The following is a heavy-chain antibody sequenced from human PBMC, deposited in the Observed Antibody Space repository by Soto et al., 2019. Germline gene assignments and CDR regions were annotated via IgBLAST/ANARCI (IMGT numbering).Heavy chain of an antibody. Sequence: PSETLSLTCAVSGVSISSSNWWSWVRQPPGKGLEWIGEIYHSGSTNYNPSLKSRVTISVDKSKNQFSLKLSSVTAADTAVYYCASREGYYYGSGSKYGMDVWGQGTTVTVSS. D-gene: IGHD3-10*01. CDR3: ASREGYYYGSGSKYGMDV. CDR1: GVSISSSNW. CDR2: IYHSGST. J-gene: IGHJ6*02. V-gene: IGHV4-4*02.